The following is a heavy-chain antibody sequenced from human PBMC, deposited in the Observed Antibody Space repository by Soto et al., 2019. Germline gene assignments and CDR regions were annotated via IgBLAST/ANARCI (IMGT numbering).Heavy chain of an antibody. V-gene: IGHV1-18*01. D-gene: IGHD2-15*01. CDR3: VRDSRAIVDKWFDP. CDR2: ISAYNGDT. CDR1: GYTFTNFG. J-gene: IGHJ5*02. Sequence: QAQLVQSGPVLKKPGASVKVSCKASGYTFTNFGISWVRQAPGQGLEWMGWISAYNGDTNYAQRFQDRVTMTTDTSTNTAYMDLGSLRSDDTAVYYCVRDSRAIVDKWFDPWGQGTLVTVSS.